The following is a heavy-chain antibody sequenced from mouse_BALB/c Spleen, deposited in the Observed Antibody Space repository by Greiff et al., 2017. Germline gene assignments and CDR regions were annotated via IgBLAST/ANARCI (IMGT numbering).Heavy chain of an antibody. CDR2: IDPANGNT. D-gene: IGHD2-2*01. CDR1: GFNIKDTY. V-gene: IGHV14-3*02. J-gene: IGHJ4*01. CDR3: ARRLHYAMDY. Sequence: EVQLQESGAELVKPGASVKLSCTASGFNIKDTYMHWVKQRPEQGLEWIGRIDPANGNTKYDPKFQGKATITADTSSNTAYLQLSSLTSEDTAVYYCARRLHYAMDYWGQGTSVTVSS.